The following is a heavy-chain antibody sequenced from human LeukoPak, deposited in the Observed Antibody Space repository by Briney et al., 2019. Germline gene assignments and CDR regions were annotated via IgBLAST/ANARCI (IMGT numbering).Heavy chain of an antibody. V-gene: IGHV3-23*01. CDR1: GFTLSSYA. CDR2: ISGSGGST. D-gene: IGHD3-22*01. Sequence: GGSLRLSCAASGFTLSSYAMSWVRQAPGKGLEWVSAISGSGGSTYYADSVKGRFTISRDNSKNTLYLQMNTLRAEDTAVYYCAKDGPMGITLIVEFDYWGQGTLVTVSS. J-gene: IGHJ4*02. CDR3: AKDGPMGITLIVEFDY.